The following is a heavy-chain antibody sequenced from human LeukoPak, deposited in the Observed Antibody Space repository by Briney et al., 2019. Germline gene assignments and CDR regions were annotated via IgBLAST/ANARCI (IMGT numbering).Heavy chain of an antibody. CDR3: ARDQRITIFGVVIPQTNTPDY. V-gene: IGHV1-2*02. J-gene: IGHJ4*02. Sequence: ASVKVSCKASGYTFTGYYMHWVRQAPGQGLEWMGWINPNSGGTNYAQKLQGRVTMTTDTSTSTAYMELRSLRSDDTAVYYCARDQRITIFGVVIPQTNTPDYWGQGTLVTVSS. D-gene: IGHD3-3*01. CDR1: GYTFTGYY. CDR2: INPNSGGT.